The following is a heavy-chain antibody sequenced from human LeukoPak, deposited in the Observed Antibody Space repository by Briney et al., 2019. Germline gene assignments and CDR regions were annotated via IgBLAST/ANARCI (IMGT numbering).Heavy chain of an antibody. V-gene: IGHV1-2*02. J-gene: IGHJ4*02. CDR3: ARVDATSLAVHY. D-gene: IGHD5-24*01. CDR2: INPNSCGT. CDR1: GYTFTGYY. Sequence: GASVKVPCKASGYTFTGYYLNWVRQAPGQGLEWMGRINPNSCGTNSGQKFQGRVTMTRDTSISTAYLELSSLTFDDTAVYYCARVDATSLAVHYWGQGTLGTVSS.